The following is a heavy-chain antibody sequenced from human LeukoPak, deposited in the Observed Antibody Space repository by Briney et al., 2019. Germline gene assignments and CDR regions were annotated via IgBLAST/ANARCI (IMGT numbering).Heavy chain of an antibody. CDR1: GASFKTSNSY. V-gene: IGHV4-39*07. CDR2: IYYNGNT. CDR3: ARFRYGSGRNHDY. D-gene: IGHD3-10*01. Sequence: PSETLSLTCNVSGASFKTSNSYWGWIRQPPGKGLEWIGSIYYNGNTYYSPSLKSRVTISIDTSKNHFSLKLNSVTAADTAVYYCARFRYGSGRNHDYWGQGTLVTVSS. J-gene: IGHJ4*02.